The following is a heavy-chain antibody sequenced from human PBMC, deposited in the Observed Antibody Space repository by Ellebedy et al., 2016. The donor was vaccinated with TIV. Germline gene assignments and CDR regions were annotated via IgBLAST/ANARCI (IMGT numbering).Heavy chain of an antibody. D-gene: IGHD6-13*01. Sequence: GESLKISCVASGFTLSSYWMSWVRQAPGKGLEWVANINQDGSEKYYVDSVKGRFSISRDNAKNSLYLQMNSLRAEDTAVYYCARAVGGSSSLWGQGTLVTVSS. CDR1: GFTLSSYW. CDR3: ARAVGGSSSL. V-gene: IGHV3-7*03. CDR2: INQDGSEK. J-gene: IGHJ4*02.